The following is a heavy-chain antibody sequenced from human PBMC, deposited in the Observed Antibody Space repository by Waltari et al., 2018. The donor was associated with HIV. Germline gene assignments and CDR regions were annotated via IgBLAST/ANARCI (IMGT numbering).Heavy chain of an antibody. CDR2: IVPLLGTA. V-gene: IGHV1-69*01. J-gene: IGHJ2*01. CDR3: ARLGGGNGDRYWHFDL. D-gene: IGHD2-21*01. Sequence: QAQLVQSGAEVKKPGSSVKVSCKSSGGTFSTFGLNWLRQVPGQGLEWMGGIVPLLGTATYAQIFQGRVTITADEVTTTTHMELSSLTSEDTALYYCARLGGGNGDRYWHFDLWGRGTLVTVSS. CDR1: GGTFSTFG.